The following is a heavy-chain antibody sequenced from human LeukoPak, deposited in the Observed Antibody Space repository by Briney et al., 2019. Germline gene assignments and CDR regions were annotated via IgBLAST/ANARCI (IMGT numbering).Heavy chain of an antibody. D-gene: IGHD3-22*01. CDR1: GYTFTGYY. Sequence: ASVXXXCKASGYTFTGYYMHWVRQAAGQGVEWMGRINPNSGGTNYAQKFQGRVTITRDKSSRKAYMELRRQRHEDTAVYYCARRQNYYDSSAVGYWFDPWGQGTLVTVSS. V-gene: IGHV1-2*06. J-gene: IGHJ5*02. CDR2: INPNSGGT. CDR3: ARRQNYYDSSAVGYWFDP.